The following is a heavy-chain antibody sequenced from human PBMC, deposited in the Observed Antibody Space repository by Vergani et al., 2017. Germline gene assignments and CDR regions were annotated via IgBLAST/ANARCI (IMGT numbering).Heavy chain of an antibody. V-gene: IGHV1-69*02. CDR3: ARVSPGDISWWEPFGY. J-gene: IGHJ4*02. D-gene: IGHD4-23*01. CDR2: IIPIIRLA. CDR1: GDIFNNYT. Sequence: QVHLEQSGTEVKKPGSSVKVSCKVSGDIFNNYTVTWVRQAPGQGLEWMGRIIPIIRLATSAQKFQDRVKITGDTSTNTVYMEMNNLRSEDTAVYYCARVSPGDISWWEPFGYWGQGTLGTGSS.